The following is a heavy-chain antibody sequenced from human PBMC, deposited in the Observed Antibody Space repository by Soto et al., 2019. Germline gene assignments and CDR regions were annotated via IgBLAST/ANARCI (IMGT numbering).Heavy chain of an antibody. J-gene: IGHJ4*02. V-gene: IGHV4-30-4*01. CDR1: GGSFSGYY. Sequence: SETLSLTCAVYGGSFSGYYWSWIRQPPGKGLEWIGYIYYSGSTYYNPSLKSRVTISVDTSKNQFSLKLSSVTAADTAVYYCARYSSSWYFSFDYWGQGTLVTVSS. D-gene: IGHD6-13*01. CDR2: IYYSGST. CDR3: ARYSSSWYFSFDY.